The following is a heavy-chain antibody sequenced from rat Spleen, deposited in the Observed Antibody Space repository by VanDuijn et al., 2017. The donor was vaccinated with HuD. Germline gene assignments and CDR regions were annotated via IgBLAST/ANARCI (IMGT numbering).Heavy chain of an antibody. D-gene: IGHD1-10*01. V-gene: IGHV3-3*01. J-gene: IGHJ3*01. CDR3: ARLEATYWFAY. CDR1: GYSIPSSYR. CDR2: INNVGGT. Sequence: EVQLQESGPGLVKPSQSLSLTCSVTGYSIPSSYRWNWIRKFPGNKLEWMGYINNVGGTNYNPSLKSRISITRDTSKNQFFLQVNSVTTEDTATYYCARLEATYWFAYWGQGTLVTVSS.